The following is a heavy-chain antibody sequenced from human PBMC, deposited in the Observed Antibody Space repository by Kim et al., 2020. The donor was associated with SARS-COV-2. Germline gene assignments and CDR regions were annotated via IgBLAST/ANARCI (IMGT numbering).Heavy chain of an antibody. Sequence: GGSLRLSCEASGLNFNDYAFQWVRQAPGEGLAWAGVISYDGSKKYYADSVQGRFAVSRDNSKNTLYLQMNSLRPDDTAIYYCARSKGEVNHLYEPGSYF. J-gene: IGHJ4*01. V-gene: IGHV3-30*09. CDR2: ISYDGSKK. CDR1: GLNFNDYA. D-gene: IGHD3-10*01. CDR3: ARSKGEVNHLYEPGSYF.